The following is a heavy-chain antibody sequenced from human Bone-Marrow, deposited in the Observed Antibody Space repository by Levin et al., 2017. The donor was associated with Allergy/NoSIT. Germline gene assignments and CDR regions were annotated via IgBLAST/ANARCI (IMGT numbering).Heavy chain of an antibody. V-gene: IGHV3-30*18. CDR3: AKDGKGYCSSTSCWFDP. CDR1: GFTFSSYG. CDR2: ISYDGSNK. D-gene: IGHD2-2*01. J-gene: IGHJ5*02. Sequence: GGSLRLSCAASGFTFSSYGMHWVRQAPGKGLEWVAVISYDGSNKYYADSVKGRFTISRDNSKNTLYLQMNSLRAEDTAVYYCAKDGKGYCSSTSCWFDPWGQGTLVTVSS.